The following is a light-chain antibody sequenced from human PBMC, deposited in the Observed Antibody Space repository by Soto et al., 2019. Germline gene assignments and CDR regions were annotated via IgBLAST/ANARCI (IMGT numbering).Light chain of an antibody. Sequence: EIVLTQTPGTLSLSPGERATLSCRASQSVTSSHLAWYQQKPGQAPRLLIYGASTRATGIPDRFSGSGSDTDFSRTIRRLDPEDFAMYYCLLYFSPDRYTFGPGTKLQIK. V-gene: IGKV3-20*01. CDR1: QSVTSSH. CDR2: GAS. CDR3: LLYFSPDRYT. J-gene: IGKJ2*01.